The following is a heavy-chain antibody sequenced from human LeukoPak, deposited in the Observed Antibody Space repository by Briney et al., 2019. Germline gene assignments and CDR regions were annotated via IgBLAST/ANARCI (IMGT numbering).Heavy chain of an antibody. D-gene: IGHD5-18*01. J-gene: IGHJ6*02. V-gene: IGHV4-38-2*02. CDR3: ARDGDSYGYGDYYYGMDV. CDR1: GYSISSGYY. Sequence: SETLSLTCTVSGYSISSGYYWGWIRQPPGEVLEWVGSIYHSGSTYYHPSLKSRVTISVDTSKNHSSLKLSSVTAADTAVYYCARDGDSYGYGDYYYGMDVWGQGTTVTVSS. CDR2: IYHSGST.